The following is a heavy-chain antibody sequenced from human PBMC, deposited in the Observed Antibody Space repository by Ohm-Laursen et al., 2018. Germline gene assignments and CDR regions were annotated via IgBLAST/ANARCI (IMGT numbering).Heavy chain of an antibody. Sequence: SLRLSCAASGFIFRNFGMHWVRQAPGKGLEWVANIKPDGSEKYYLDSVKGRFTISIDNAKNSLYLQMNSLRAEDTAVYFCARDERWGQGTLVTVSS. J-gene: IGHJ4*02. CDR3: ARDER. D-gene: IGHD1-1*01. V-gene: IGHV3-7*01. CDR2: IKPDGSEK. CDR1: GFIFRNFG.